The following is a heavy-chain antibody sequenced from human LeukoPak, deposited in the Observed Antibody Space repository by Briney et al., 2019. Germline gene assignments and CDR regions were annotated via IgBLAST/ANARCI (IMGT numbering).Heavy chain of an antibody. CDR3: ARDNDRGYSYAQGCDY. Sequence: PGGSLRLSCAASGFTFSSYSMNWVRQAPGKGLEWVSSISSSSSYIYYADSVKGRFTISRDNAKNSLYLQMNSLRAEDTAVYYCARDNDRGYSYAQGCDYWGQGTLVTVSS. J-gene: IGHJ4*02. V-gene: IGHV3-21*01. CDR1: GFTFSSYS. CDR2: ISSSSSYI. D-gene: IGHD5-18*01.